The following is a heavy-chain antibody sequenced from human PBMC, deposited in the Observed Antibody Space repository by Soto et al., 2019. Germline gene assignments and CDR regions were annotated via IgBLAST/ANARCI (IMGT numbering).Heavy chain of an antibody. J-gene: IGHJ4*02. CDR2: IKSKTDGGTT. V-gene: IGHV3-15*01. CDR3: TTEAYDFWSGYYSVY. CDR1: GFTFSNAW. D-gene: IGHD3-3*01. Sequence: GGSLRLSCAASGFTFSNAWMSWVRQAPGKGLEWVGRIKSKTDGGTTDYAAPVKGRFTISRDDSKNTLYLQMNSLKTEDTAVYYCTTEAYDFWSGYYSVYWGQGTLVTVSS.